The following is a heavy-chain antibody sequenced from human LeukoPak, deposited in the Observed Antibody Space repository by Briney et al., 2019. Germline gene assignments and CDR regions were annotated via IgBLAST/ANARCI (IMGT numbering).Heavy chain of an antibody. V-gene: IGHV4-39*01. CDR1: GGSISSSSYY. CDR3: ATGAYYDSSDYFDY. Sequence: PSETLSLTCTVSGGSISSSSYYWGWIRQPPGKGLEWIGSIYYSGSTYYNPSLKSRVTISVDTSKNQFSLKLSSVTAADTAVYYCATGAYYDSSDYFDYWGQGTLVTVSS. CDR2: IYYSGST. D-gene: IGHD3-22*01. J-gene: IGHJ4*02.